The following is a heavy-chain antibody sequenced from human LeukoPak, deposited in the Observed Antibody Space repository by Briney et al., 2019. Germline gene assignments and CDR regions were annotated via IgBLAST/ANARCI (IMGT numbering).Heavy chain of an antibody. CDR2: IYYSGST. V-gene: IGHV4-30-4*01. J-gene: IGHJ2*01. D-gene: IGHD5-24*01. Sequence: SQTLSLTCTVSGGSISSGDYYWSWIRQPPGKGLEWIGYIYYSGSTYYNPSLKSRVTISVDTSKNQFSLKLSSVTAADTAVYYCARATRWGLTSFWYFDLWGRGTLVTVSS. CDR1: GGSISSGDYY. CDR3: ARATRWGLTSFWYFDL.